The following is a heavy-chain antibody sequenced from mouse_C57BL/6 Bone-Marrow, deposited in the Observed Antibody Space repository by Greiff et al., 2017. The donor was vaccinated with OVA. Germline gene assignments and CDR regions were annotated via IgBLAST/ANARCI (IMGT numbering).Heavy chain of an antibody. D-gene: IGHD1-1*01. J-gene: IGHJ3*01. CDR1: GFTFSDYY. Sequence: EVQGVESGGGLVQPGGSLKLSCAASGFTFSDYYMYWVRQTPEKRLEWVAYISNGGGSTYYPDTVKGRFTISRDNAKNTLSLQMSRLKSEDTAMYYCARHEDYYGSSYAWFAYWGQGTLVTVSA. V-gene: IGHV5-12*01. CDR3: ARHEDYYGSSYAWFAY. CDR2: ISNGGGST.